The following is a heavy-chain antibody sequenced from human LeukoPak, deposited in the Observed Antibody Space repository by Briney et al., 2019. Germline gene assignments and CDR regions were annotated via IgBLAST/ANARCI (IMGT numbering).Heavy chain of an antibody. V-gene: IGHV3-48*02. CDR2: ISSSSSAI. D-gene: IGHD4-11*01. CDR3: ARDATTQGYFDY. Sequence: GGSLRLSCAASGFTFSSYEMNWVRQAPGKGLEWVSYISSSSSAIYYADSMKGRFTISRDNAKNSLYLQMNSLRDEDTAVYYCARDATTQGYFDYWGQGTLVTVSS. J-gene: IGHJ4*02. CDR1: GFTFSSYE.